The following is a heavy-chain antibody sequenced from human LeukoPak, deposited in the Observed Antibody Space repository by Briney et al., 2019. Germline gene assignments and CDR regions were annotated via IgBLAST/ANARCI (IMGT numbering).Heavy chain of an antibody. CDR2: ISDDGSKK. Sequence: GRSLRLSCAASGFTFSRYDMHWVRQAPGKGLEWVAVISDDGSKKDYADSVKGRFTIPRDNSKNTLYLQMNSLRAEDTAVYYCVKKYASGSYPYDYWGQGTLVTVSS. D-gene: IGHD3-10*01. V-gene: IGHV3-30-3*02. CDR1: GFTFSRYD. CDR3: VKKYASGSYPYDY. J-gene: IGHJ4*02.